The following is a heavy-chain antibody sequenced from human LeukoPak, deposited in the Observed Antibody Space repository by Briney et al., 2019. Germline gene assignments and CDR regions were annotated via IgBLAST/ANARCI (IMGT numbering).Heavy chain of an antibody. CDR1: GFTFSSYG. CDR3: AELGITMIGGV. J-gene: IGHJ6*04. D-gene: IGHD3-10*02. V-gene: IGHV3-23*01. Sequence: GGSLRLSCAASGFTFSSYGMNWVRQAPGKGLEWVSGISGDAGRTYYADSVKGRFTIYRDNSKNTLYLQMNSLRAEDTAVYYCAELGITMIGGVWGKGTTVTISS. CDR2: ISGDAGRT.